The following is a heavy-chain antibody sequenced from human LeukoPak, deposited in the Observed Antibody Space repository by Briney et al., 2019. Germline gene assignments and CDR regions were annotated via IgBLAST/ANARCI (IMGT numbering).Heavy chain of an antibody. J-gene: IGHJ4*02. CDR1: GFTFSSYA. D-gene: IGHD3-10*01. Sequence: GGSLRLSCAASGFTFSSYAMSWVRQAPGKGLEWVSAISGSGGSTYYADSVKGRFTISRDNSKNTLYLQMNSLRGEDTAVYYCARHVLLWFGELAPFDYWGQGTLVTVSS. CDR3: ARHVLLWFGELAPFDY. V-gene: IGHV3-23*01. CDR2: ISGSGGST.